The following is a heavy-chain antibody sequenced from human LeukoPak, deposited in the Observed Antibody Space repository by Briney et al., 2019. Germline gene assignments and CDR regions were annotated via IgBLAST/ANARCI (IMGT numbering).Heavy chain of an antibody. Sequence: GASVKVSCKASGYTFTGYYMHWVRQAPGQGLEWMGWINPNSGGTNYAQKFQGRVTMTRDTSISTAYMELSRLRSDDTAVYYCARVVPAARRYNRNQIHFDYWGQGTLVTVSS. D-gene: IGHD1-14*01. CDR3: ARVVPAARRYNRNQIHFDY. CDR1: GYTFTGYY. CDR2: INPNSGGT. V-gene: IGHV1-2*02. J-gene: IGHJ4*02.